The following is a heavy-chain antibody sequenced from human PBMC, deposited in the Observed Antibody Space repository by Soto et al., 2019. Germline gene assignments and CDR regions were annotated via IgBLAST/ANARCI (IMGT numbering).Heavy chain of an antibody. CDR3: ERDWEGSSWYYQPLRYYGMDV. Sequence: PSQTLSLTCAISGDSVSSNSAAWNWIRQSPSRGLEWLGRTYYRSKWYNDYAVSVKSRITINPDTSKNQFSLQLNSVTPEDTAVYYCERDWEGSSWYYQPLRYYGMDVWGQGTTVTVSS. CDR1: GDSVSSNSAA. J-gene: IGHJ6*02. CDR2: TYYRSKWYN. V-gene: IGHV6-1*01. D-gene: IGHD6-13*01.